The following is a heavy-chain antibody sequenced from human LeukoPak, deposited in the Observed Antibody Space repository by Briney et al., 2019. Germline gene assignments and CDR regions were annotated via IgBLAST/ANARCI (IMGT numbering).Heavy chain of an antibody. CDR1: GYSFTSYW. Sequence: GESLKISCKGSGYSFTSYWIGWVRPMPGKGLEWMGIIYPGDSDTRYSLSFQGQVTISADKSISTAYLEWGSLKASDTAMYYCARAGIAVAGTSWFDPWGQGTLVTVPS. CDR3: ARAGIAVAGTSWFDP. J-gene: IGHJ5*02. CDR2: IYPGDSDT. D-gene: IGHD6-19*01. V-gene: IGHV5-51*01.